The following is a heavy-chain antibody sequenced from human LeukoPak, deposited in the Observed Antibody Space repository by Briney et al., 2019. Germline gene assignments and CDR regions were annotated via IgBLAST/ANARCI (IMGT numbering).Heavy chain of an antibody. V-gene: IGHV3-53*01. Sequence: GGSLRLSCAASGFTFSSYAMSWVRQAPGKGLEWVSSIYSAGATHYAESVKGRFTISRDNSKNTLYLQMNSLRAEDMAVYYCARIEWERLGRAFDIWGQGTMVTVSS. CDR2: IYSAGAT. CDR3: ARIEWERLGRAFDI. D-gene: IGHD1-26*01. CDR1: GFTFSSYA. J-gene: IGHJ3*02.